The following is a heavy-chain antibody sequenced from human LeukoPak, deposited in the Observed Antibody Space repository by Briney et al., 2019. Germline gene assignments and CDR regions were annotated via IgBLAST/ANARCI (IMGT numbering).Heavy chain of an antibody. CDR2: INHSGST. D-gene: IGHD6-13*01. CDR3: ARDRVGQQLVGRNSYYYYMDV. V-gene: IGHV4-34*01. CDR1: GGSFSGYY. J-gene: IGHJ6*03. Sequence: PSETLSLTCAVYGGSFSGYYWSWLRQPPGKGLEWIGEINHSGSTNYNPSLKSRVTISVDTSKNQFSLKLSSVTAADTAVYYCARDRVGQQLVGRNSYYYYMDVWGKGTTVTISS.